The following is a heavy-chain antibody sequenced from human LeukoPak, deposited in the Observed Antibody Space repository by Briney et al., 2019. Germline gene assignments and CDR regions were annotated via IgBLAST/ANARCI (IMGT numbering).Heavy chain of an antibody. J-gene: IGHJ4*02. CDR2: IRYDGSNK. Sequence: GGSLRLSCAASGFTFSSYGMHWVRQAPGKGLEWVAFIRYDGSNKYYADSVKGRFTISRDNAKNSLYLQMNSLRAEDTAVYYCARDRRIQPVVDYWGQGTLVTVSS. D-gene: IGHD5-18*01. CDR3: ARDRRIQPVVDY. V-gene: IGHV3-30*02. CDR1: GFTFSSYG.